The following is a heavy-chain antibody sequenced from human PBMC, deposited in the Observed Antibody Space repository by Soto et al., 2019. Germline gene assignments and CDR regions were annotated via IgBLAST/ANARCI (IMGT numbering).Heavy chain of an antibody. J-gene: IGHJ6*03. V-gene: IGHV3-64*01. CDR3: ARRARPDFYYMDV. Sequence: EVQLAESGGGLAQPGGSLRLSCAASGFTLSGYAMDWVRQAPGKGLEYVSGISSNGVGTYYANSVQGRFTISRDNSKNTVYLQMASLTPEVMAVYYCARRARPDFYYMDVWGKGTTVTVSS. CDR2: ISSNGVGT. CDR1: GFTLSGYA. D-gene: IGHD6-6*01.